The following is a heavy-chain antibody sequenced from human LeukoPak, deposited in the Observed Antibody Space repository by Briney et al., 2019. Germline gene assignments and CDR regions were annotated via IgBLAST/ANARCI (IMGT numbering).Heavy chain of an antibody. J-gene: IGHJ5*02. V-gene: IGHV1-69*01. CDR2: IIPIFGTA. CDR3: ARPLQSGRNWFDP. Sequence: GASVKVSCKASGGTFSSYAISWVRQAPGQGLEWMGGIIPIFGTANYAQKFQGRVTITADESTSTAYMELSSLRSDDTAVYYCARPLQSGRNWFDPWGQGTLVTVSS. D-gene: IGHD3-3*01. CDR1: GGTFSSYA.